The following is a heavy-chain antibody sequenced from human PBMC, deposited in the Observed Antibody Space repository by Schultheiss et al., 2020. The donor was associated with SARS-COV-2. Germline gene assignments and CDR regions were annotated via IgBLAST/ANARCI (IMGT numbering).Heavy chain of an antibody. CDR1: GGSISSGDYY. V-gene: IGHV4-30-4*01. Sequence: SETLSLTCTVSGGSISSGDYYWSWIRQPPGKGLEWIGYIYYSGSTNYNPSLKSRVTISVDTSKNQFSLKLSSVTAADTAVYYCARDPGGYYYYYGMDVWGQGTTVTVSS. CDR2: IYYSGST. CDR3: ARDPGGYYYYYGMDV. D-gene: IGHD3-10*01. J-gene: IGHJ6*02.